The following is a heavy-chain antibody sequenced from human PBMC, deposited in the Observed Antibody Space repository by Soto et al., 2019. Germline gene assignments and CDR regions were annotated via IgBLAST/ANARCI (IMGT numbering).Heavy chain of an antibody. Sequence: SVKVSCKASGGTFSSYAISWVRQAPGQGLEWMGGIIPIFGTANYAQKFQGRVTITADESTSTAYMELSSLRSEDTAVYYCARDRPNWNHRYFDYWGQGTLVTVSS. D-gene: IGHD1-20*01. CDR2: IIPIFGTA. V-gene: IGHV1-69*13. CDR1: GGTFSSYA. J-gene: IGHJ4*02. CDR3: ARDRPNWNHRYFDY.